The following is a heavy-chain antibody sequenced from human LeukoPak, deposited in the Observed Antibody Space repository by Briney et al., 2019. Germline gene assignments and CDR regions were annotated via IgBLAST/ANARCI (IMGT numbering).Heavy chain of an antibody. CDR1: GGSFSGYY. CDR3: ARGTSCYWYYYYGMDV. J-gene: IGHJ6*02. V-gene: IGHV4-34*01. D-gene: IGHD2-2*01. CDR2: INHSGST. Sequence: SETLSLTCAVYGGSFSGYYWSWIRQPPGKGLEWNGEINHSGSTNYNPSLKSRVTISVDTSKNQFSLKLSSVTAADTAVYYCARGTSCYWYYYYGMDVWGQGTTVTVSS.